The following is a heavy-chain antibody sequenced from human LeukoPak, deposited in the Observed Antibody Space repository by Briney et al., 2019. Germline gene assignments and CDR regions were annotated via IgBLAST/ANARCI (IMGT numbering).Heavy chain of an antibody. V-gene: IGHV5-51*01. CDR3: ARLLGYCSGGSCYGPYDY. J-gene: IGHJ4*02. CDR1: GYRFTSYW. CDR2: IYPGDSDT. Sequence: GESLKISCKGSGYRFTSYWIGWVRQMPGKGLEWMGIIYPGDSDTRYSPSFQGQVTISADKSISTAYLQWSSLKASDTAMYYCARLLGYCSGGSCYGPYDYWGQGTLVTVSS. D-gene: IGHD2-15*01.